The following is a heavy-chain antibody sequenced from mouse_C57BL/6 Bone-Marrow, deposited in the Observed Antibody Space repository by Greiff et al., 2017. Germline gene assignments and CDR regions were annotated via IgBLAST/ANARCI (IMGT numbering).Heavy chain of an antibody. CDR1: GYTFTSYW. J-gene: IGHJ2*01. V-gene: IGHV1-55*01. CDR3: ARSGPLGRSFDY. CDR2: IYPTSGRT. D-gene: IGHD4-1*01. Sequence: QVQLQQPGAELVKPGASVKMSCKASGYTFTSYWLTWVKQRPGQGLEWIGDIYPTSGRTNYNEKFKSKAILTVDTSSNTAYMQLSSLTSEDSAVFDCARSGPLGRSFDYWGQGTTLTVSS.